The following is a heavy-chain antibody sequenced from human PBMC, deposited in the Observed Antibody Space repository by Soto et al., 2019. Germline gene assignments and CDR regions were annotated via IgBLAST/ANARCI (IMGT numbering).Heavy chain of an antibody. J-gene: IGHJ4*02. V-gene: IGHV3-9*01. CDR2: VTLNSNNI. D-gene: IGHD5-18*01. CDR1: GFTFDNYA. CDR3: AKDIGYRYGPFDY. Sequence: PGGSRRLSCSASGFTFDNYAMHWVRQVPGKGLEWVSGVTLNSNNIDYADSVNGRFTISRDNAKNSLYLQMNSLRVEDTALYYCAKDIGYRYGPFDYWGQGTLVTVSS.